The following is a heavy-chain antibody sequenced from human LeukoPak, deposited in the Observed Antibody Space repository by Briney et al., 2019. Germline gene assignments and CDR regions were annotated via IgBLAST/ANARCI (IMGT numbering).Heavy chain of an antibody. J-gene: IGHJ4*02. CDR3: ARARGWLQNFLDY. CDR2: IIPIFGTA. Sequence: ASVKVSCKASGGTFSSYAISWVRQAPGQGLEWMGGIIPIFGTANHAQKFQGRVTITADESTSTAYMELSSLRSEDTAVYYCARARGWLQNFLDYWGQGTLVTVSS. CDR1: GGTFSSYA. D-gene: IGHD5-24*01. V-gene: IGHV1-69*13.